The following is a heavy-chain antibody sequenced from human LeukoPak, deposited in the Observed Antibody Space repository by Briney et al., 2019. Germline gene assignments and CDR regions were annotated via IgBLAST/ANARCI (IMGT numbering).Heavy chain of an antibody. Sequence: ISXVRQAPGQGLEWMGWISAYSGNTNYAQKLQGRVTMTTDTSTSTAYMELRSLRSDDTAVYYCARGVFRARTATLYYFDYWGQGTLVTVSS. D-gene: IGHD5-12*01. CDR2: ISAYSGNT. CDR3: ARGVFRARTATLYYFDY. J-gene: IGHJ4*02. V-gene: IGHV1-18*01.